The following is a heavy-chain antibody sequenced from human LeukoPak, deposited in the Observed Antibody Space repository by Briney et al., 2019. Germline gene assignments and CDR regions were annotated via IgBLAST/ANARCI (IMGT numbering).Heavy chain of an antibody. CDR3: ASFASNY. D-gene: IGHD6-6*01. Sequence: PSETLSLTCTAPGGSISSYYWSWLRQPPGKGLEWIGYIYYSGSTNYNPSLKSRVTISVDTSKNQFSLKLSSVTAADTAVYYCASFASNYWGQGTLVTVSS. J-gene: IGHJ4*02. CDR2: IYYSGST. V-gene: IGHV4-59*01. CDR1: GGSISSYY.